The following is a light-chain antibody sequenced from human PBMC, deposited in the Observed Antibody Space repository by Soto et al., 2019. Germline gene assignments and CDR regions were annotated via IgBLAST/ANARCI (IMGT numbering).Light chain of an antibody. V-gene: IGKV1-12*01. CDR3: QQANSFPLT. CDR2: AAS. J-gene: IGKJ4*01. CDR1: QDISNW. Sequence: DIQMTQSPSSVSASAGDRVTITCRASQDISNWLAWYQQKPGKAPKLLIYAASSLQSGVPSRVSGSGSGTDFTLTISSRQPEDFATYYCQQANSFPLTFGGGTKVEIK.